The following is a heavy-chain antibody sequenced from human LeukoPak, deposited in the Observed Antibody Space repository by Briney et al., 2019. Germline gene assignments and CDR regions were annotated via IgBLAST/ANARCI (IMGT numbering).Heavy chain of an antibody. CDR2: MSYEGSNK. J-gene: IGHJ4*02. V-gene: IGHV3-30*03. CDR1: GFSFSTYG. CDR3: ARDGPTSPAYYADY. Sequence: GGSPRLSCAASGFSFSTYGMHWVRQAPGKGLEWVAFMSYEGSNKYYADSVKGRFTISRDNSKNTLYLQMNSLRAEDMAVYYCARDGPTSPAYYADYWGQGTLVTVSS. D-gene: IGHD1-14*01.